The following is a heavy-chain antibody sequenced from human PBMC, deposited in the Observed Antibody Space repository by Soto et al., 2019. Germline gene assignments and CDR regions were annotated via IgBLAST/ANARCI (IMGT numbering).Heavy chain of an antibody. Sequence: ASVKVSCKASGYTFTSYYIHWVRQAPGQGLEWMGIIDPSGGSTTYAQRFQGRVSMTSDTSTSTVYMELSSLRSEDTAVYYCARDPTAVWFDYRGQGIPVTGYS. V-gene: IGHV1-46*03. J-gene: IGHJ4*02. CDR1: GYTFTSYY. CDR3: ARDPTAVWFDY. D-gene: IGHD3-16*01. CDR2: IDPSGGST.